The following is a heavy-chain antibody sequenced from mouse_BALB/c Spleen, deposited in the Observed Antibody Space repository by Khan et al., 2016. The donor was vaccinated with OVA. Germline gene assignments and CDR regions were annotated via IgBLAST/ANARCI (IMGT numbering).Heavy chain of an antibody. D-gene: IGHD3-3*01. Sequence: EVQLQESGPGLVKPSQSLSLTCSVTGYSITSGYYWNWIRQSPGNKLEWMGYITSGGSFNYNPSLKNRISITRDTSNNQFFLKLNSVTPEDTATYYCARAGRWFDYWGQGTLVTVSA. V-gene: IGHV3-6*02. CDR2: ITSGGSF. CDR3: ARAGRWFDY. CDR1: GYSITSGYY. J-gene: IGHJ3*01.